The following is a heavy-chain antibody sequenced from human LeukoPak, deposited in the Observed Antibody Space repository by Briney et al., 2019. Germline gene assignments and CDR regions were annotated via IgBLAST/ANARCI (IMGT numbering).Heavy chain of an antibody. CDR1: GFTFSSHG. CDR2: ISADGDTK. D-gene: IGHD3-16*01. CDR3: GKEGAWGNWYFDL. Sequence: GGSLTLSCAASGFTFSSHGMHWVRQAPGKGLEWVVVISADGDTKYYADSVKGRFTISRDNSKNTVYLEMNSLREEDTAVYYGGKEGAWGNWYFDLWGRGTLVTVSS. V-gene: IGHV3-30*18. J-gene: IGHJ2*01.